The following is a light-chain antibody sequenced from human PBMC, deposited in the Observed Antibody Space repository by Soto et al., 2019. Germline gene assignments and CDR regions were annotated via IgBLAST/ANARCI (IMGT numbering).Light chain of an antibody. Sequence: SQPGDTMAVYKSGRATSRGKACLSVLLASNNKNYLAWCQQKPGQPPKLLIYWASTRESGVPDRFSARGSGADFALTITSLQAQDGALYYCQQYYCAPSRFGRGTRLEIK. CDR1: LSVLLASNNKNY. CDR3: QQYYCAPSR. J-gene: IGKJ5*01. V-gene: IGKV4-1*01. CDR2: WAS.